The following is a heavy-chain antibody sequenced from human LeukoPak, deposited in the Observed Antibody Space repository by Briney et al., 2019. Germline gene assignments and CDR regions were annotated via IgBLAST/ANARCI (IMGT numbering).Heavy chain of an antibody. CDR1: GGSISGYH. D-gene: IGHD4-17*01. CDR3: ARRGGDYFAFDI. V-gene: IGHV4-59*01. J-gene: IGHJ3*02. Sequence: SETLSLTCTVSGGSISGYHWSWIRQPPGKGLEWIGYIYYSGSTNYNPSLKSRVTISVDTSKNQFSLILSSVTTADAAVYYCARRGGDYFAFDIWGQGTMVTISS. CDR2: IYYSGST.